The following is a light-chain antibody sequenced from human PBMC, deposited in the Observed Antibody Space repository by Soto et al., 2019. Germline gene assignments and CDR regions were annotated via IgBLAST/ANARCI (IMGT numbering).Light chain of an antibody. CDR3: QHYNSYSEA. CDR2: KAS. CDR1: QTISSW. Sequence: TQRTQSRSSLSRFVGHRVTITWRASQTISSWLAWYQQKPGKAPKLLIYKASTLKSGVPSRFSGSGSGTEFTLTISSLQPDDFATYYCQHYNSYSEAFGQGTKVDIK. V-gene: IGKV1-5*03. J-gene: IGKJ1*01.